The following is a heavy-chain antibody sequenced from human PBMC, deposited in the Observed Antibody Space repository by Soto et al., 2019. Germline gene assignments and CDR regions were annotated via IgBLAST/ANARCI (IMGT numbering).Heavy chain of an antibody. CDR1: GFTFNTYW. CDR2: IKEDGSEE. CDR3: VRSFSFDWLLFTLDY. Sequence: QLVESGGGLVQPGGSLRLSCATSGFTFNTYWMTWVRQVPGKGLEWVANIKEDGSEENYVDSVKGRFTISRDNGKNSLFLPMNRLRREDSAVYYCVRSFSFDWLLFTLDYWGQGTLVSFSS. V-gene: IGHV3-7*01. J-gene: IGHJ4*02. D-gene: IGHD3-9*01.